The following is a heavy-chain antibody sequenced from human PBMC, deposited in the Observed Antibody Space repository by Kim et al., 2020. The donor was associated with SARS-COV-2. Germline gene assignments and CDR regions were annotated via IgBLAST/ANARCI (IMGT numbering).Heavy chain of an antibody. CDR3: ARGRITIFGVVTEFDY. D-gene: IGHD3-3*01. Sequence: SLKSRVTISGDTSKNQFSLKLSSLTAADTAVYYCARGRITIFGVVTEFDYWGQGTLVTVSS. J-gene: IGHJ4*02. V-gene: IGHV4-31*02.